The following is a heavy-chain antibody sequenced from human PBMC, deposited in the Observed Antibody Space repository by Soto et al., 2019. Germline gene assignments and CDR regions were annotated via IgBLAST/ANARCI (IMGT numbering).Heavy chain of an antibody. D-gene: IGHD5-12*01. CDR1: GGTFSSYT. CDR3: ARAGGYSGYTELAY. Sequence: QVQLVQSGAEVKKPGSSVKVSCKASGGTFSSYTISWVRQAPGQGLEWMGRIIPILGIANYAQKFQGRVTITADKSTSTAYMELSSLRSEDTAVYYCARAGGYSGYTELAYWGQRTLVTVSS. J-gene: IGHJ4*02. CDR2: IIPILGIA. V-gene: IGHV1-69*02.